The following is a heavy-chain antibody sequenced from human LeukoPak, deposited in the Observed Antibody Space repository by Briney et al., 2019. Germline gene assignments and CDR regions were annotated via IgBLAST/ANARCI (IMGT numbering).Heavy chain of an antibody. D-gene: IGHD2-2*02. CDR3: ARHTIVVVPAAIGARWFDP. Sequence: SETLSLTCTVSGGSISSSSYYWGWIRQPPGKGLEWIGCIYYSGSTYYDPSLKSRVTISVDTSKNQFSLKLSSVTAADTAVYYCARHTIVVVPAAIGARWFDPWGQGTLVTVSS. CDR1: GGSISSSSYY. J-gene: IGHJ5*02. V-gene: IGHV4-39*01. CDR2: IYYSGST.